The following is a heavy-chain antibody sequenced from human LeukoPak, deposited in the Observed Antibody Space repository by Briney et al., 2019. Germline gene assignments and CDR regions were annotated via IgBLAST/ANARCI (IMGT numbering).Heavy chain of an antibody. D-gene: IGHD3-16*02. CDR1: GYTFTSYG. CDR3: ARDRGHVEGVLRLGELSLYRKFDY. V-gene: IGHV1-18*01. CDR2: ISAYNGNT. Sequence: ASVKVSCKASGYTFTSYGISWVRQAPGQGLEWMEWISAYNGNTNYAQKLQGRVAMTTDTSRSTAYVELRSLRSDDTAVYYCARDRGHVEGVLRLGELSLYRKFDYWGQGTLVTVSS. J-gene: IGHJ4*02.